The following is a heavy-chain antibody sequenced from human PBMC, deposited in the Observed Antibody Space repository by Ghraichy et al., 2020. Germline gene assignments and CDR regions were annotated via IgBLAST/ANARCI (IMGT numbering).Heavy chain of an antibody. CDR2: IDHRATT. CDR3: ATRLYYYYGIDV. Sequence: SETLSLTCDVSGGSFSDFYWSWIRQSPGRGLEWIGEIDHRATTYFNPSLNNRVTISVDGSKNQLSLNLTSVTAADTAVYYCATRLYYYYGIDVWGRGPRSPCP. CDR1: GGSFSDFY. J-gene: IGHJ6*02. V-gene: IGHV4-34*01.